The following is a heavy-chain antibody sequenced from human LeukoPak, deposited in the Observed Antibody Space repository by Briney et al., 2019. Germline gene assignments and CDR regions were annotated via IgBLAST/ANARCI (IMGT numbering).Heavy chain of an antibody. D-gene: IGHD4-17*01. V-gene: IGHV3-30-3*01. CDR3: ASSPHDYGDYYNYYYGMDV. CDR2: ISYDGSNK. Sequence: GGSLRLSCAASGFTFSTYAMHWVRQAPGKGLEWVAVISYDGSNKYYADPVKGRFTISRDNSKNTLYLQMNSLRAEDTAVYYCASSPHDYGDYYNYYYGMDVWGQGTTVTVSS. J-gene: IGHJ6*02. CDR1: GFTFSTYA.